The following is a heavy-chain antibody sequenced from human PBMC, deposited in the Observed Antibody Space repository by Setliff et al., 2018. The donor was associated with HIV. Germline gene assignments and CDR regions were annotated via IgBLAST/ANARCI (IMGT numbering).Heavy chain of an antibody. CDR1: GGTFSASG. CDR2: IIPAFGTA. V-gene: IGHV1-69*13. CDR3: ARGEGSGWDTVEENYYNLDV. J-gene: IGHJ6*02. Sequence: SVKVSCTASGGTFSASGFSWVRQAPGQGLEWMGGIIPAFGTADYAQKSQGRVTITADASTSTAYMELISLRSEDTAVYYCARGEGSGWDTVEENYYNLDVWGPGTTVTVSS. D-gene: IGHD6-19*01.